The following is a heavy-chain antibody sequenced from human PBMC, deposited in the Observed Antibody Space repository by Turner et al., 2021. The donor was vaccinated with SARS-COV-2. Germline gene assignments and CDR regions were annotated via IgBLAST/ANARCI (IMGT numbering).Heavy chain of an antibody. D-gene: IGHD1-26*01. CDR2: INSDGIST. Sequence: EVQLVESGGGLVQPGGSLRLSCAASGFTFSSYWMHWVRQAPGKGLVWVSRINSDGISTNYADSVKGRFTISRDNAKNTLYLQMNSLRAEDTAVYYCARFAWELPVPYYGVDVWGQGTTVTVSS. J-gene: IGHJ6*02. CDR1: GFTFSSYW. CDR3: ARFAWELPVPYYGVDV. V-gene: IGHV3-74*01.